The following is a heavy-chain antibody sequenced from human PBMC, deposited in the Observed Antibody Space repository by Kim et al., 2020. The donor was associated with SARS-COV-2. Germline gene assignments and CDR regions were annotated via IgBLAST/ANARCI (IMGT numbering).Heavy chain of an antibody. V-gene: IGHV5-51*01. Sequence: YSPSFQGQVTIAADKSTSTAYRQWSSMKASDTAMYYCARQTGYSSNWFDPWGQGTLVTVSS. CDR3: ARQTGYSSNWFDP. J-gene: IGHJ5*02. D-gene: IGHD2-15*01.